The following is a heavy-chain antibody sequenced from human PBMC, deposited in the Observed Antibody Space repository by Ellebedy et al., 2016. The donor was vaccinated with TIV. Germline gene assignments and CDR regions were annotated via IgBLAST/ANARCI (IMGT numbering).Heavy chain of an antibody. CDR2: IYTDDRT. CDR1: KFTVSYNY. V-gene: IGHV3-66*01. Sequence: GESLKISCATSKFTVSYNYMNWVRQAPGKGPEWVSSIYTDDRTYYADSVKGRFTFSRDNSKNTLYLQMNSLTTEDTAVYYCARASFYDVDLSAWYFDLWGRGTLVTVSS. D-gene: IGHD3-10*02. CDR3: ARASFYDVDLSAWYFDL. J-gene: IGHJ2*01.